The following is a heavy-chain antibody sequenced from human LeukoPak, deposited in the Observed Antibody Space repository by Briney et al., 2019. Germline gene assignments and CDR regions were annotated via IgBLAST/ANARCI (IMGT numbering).Heavy chain of an antibody. V-gene: IGHV4-39*07. J-gene: IGHJ4*02. CDR1: GGSISTSSYY. CDR2: IYYSGST. CDR3: ARDNYSSGWYPSDY. Sequence: PSETLSLTCTVSGGSISTSSYYWGWIRQPPGKGLEWIGTIYYSGSTYYNPSLKSRVTISVDTSKNQFSLKLSSVTAADTAVYYCARDNYSSGWYPSDYWGQGTLVTVSS. D-gene: IGHD6-19*01.